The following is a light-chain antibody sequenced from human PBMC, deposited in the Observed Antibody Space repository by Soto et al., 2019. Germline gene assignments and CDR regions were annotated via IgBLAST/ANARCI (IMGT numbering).Light chain of an antibody. CDR1: QTVSSNY. J-gene: IGKJ1*01. Sequence: IVLTQSPGTLSLSPGERATLSCWAIQTVSSNYLAWYQQKPGQAPRLLIYGASSRATGIPDRFSGSGSGTDFVLTISRLETEDFAVYYCQQYFKSPWTFGKGTKVDIK. V-gene: IGKV3-20*01. CDR2: GAS. CDR3: QQYFKSPWT.